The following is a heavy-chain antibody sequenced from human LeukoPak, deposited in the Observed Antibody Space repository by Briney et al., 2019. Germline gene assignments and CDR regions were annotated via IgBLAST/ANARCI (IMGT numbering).Heavy chain of an antibody. CDR2: IKQDGNEK. J-gene: IGHJ4*02. CDR1: GFTFSSYW. Sequence: GGSLRLSCAASGFTFSSYWMSWVCQAPGKGLEWVAKIKQDGNEKYYVDSVKGRFTISRDNAKNSLYLQMNSLRAENTAVYYCAREGGGIDYWGQGTLVTVSS. V-gene: IGHV3-7*01. CDR3: AREGGGIDY.